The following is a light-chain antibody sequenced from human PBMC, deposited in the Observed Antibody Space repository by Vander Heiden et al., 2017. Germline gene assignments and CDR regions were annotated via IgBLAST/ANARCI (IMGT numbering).Light chain of an antibody. CDR1: KLGDKY. CDR2: QDT. Sequence: SCDLTQPPSVSVSTGQTASITCSGDKLGDKYACWYQQKPGQSPVLVVYQDTKRPSGIPERFSGSNSGNTATLTISGTQAMDEADYYCQAWDSSTVVFGGGTKLTVL. J-gene: IGLJ3*02. CDR3: QAWDSSTVV. V-gene: IGLV3-1*01.